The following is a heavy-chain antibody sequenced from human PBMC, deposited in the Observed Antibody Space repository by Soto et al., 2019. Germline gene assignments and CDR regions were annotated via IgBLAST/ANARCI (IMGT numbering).Heavy chain of an antibody. CDR1: GGSISSYY. CDR2: IYYSGST. Sequence: PSETLSLTCTVSGGSISSYYWSWIRQPPGKGLEWIGYIYYSGSTNYNPSLKSRVTISVDTSKNQFSLKLSSVTAADTAVYYCARSITIFGVVMTIYFDYWGQGTLVTVSS. V-gene: IGHV4-59*01. D-gene: IGHD3-3*01. CDR3: ARSITIFGVVMTIYFDY. J-gene: IGHJ4*02.